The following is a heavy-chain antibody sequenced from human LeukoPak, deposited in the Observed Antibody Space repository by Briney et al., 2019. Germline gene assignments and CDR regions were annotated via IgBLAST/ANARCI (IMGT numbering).Heavy chain of an antibody. V-gene: IGHV1-69*05. J-gene: IGHJ5*02. D-gene: IGHD2-2*01. Sequence: VASVKVSCKASGGTFSSYAISWVRQAPGQGLEWMGGIIPIFGTANYAQKLQGRVTMTTDTSTSTAYMELRSLRSDDTAVYYCARDPPSVVPAATGWQDWFDPWGQGTLVTVSS. CDR1: GGTFSSYA. CDR2: IIPIFGTA. CDR3: ARDPPSVVPAATGWQDWFDP.